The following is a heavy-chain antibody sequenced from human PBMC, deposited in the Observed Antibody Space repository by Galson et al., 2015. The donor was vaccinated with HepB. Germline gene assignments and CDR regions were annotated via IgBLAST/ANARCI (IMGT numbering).Heavy chain of an antibody. CDR3: ARERGRSSSPYYYYGMDV. V-gene: IGHV1-69*13. J-gene: IGHJ6*02. CDR1: GGTFSSYA. CDR2: IIPIFGTA. Sequence: SVKVSCKASGGTFSSYAISWVRQAPGQGLEWMGGIIPIFGTANYAQKFQGRVTITADESTITAYMELSSLRSEDTAVYYCARERGRSSSPYYYYGMDVWGQGTTVTVSS. D-gene: IGHD6-6*01.